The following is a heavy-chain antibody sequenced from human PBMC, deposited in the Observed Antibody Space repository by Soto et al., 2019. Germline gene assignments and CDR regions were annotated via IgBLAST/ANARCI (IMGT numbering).Heavy chain of an antibody. CDR3: ARDRDPLRSRFDY. V-gene: IGHV3-30-3*01. CDR1: GFTFSSYA. CDR2: ISYDGSNK. J-gene: IGHJ4*02. D-gene: IGHD1-26*01. Sequence: GGSLRLSCAASGFTFSSYAMHWVRQAPGKGLEWVAVISYDGSNKYYADSVKGRFTISRDNSKNTLYLQMNSLRAEDTAVYYCARDRDPLRSRFDYWGQGTLVTVSS.